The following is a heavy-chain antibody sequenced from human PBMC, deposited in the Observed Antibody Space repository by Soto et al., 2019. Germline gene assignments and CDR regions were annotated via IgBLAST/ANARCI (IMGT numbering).Heavy chain of an antibody. V-gene: IGHV4-4*02. CDR3: ARDGGGDGYNRNFDY. Sequence: QVQLQESGPGLVKPSGTLSLTCAVSGGSISSSNWWSWVRQPPGKGLEWIGEIYHSGSTNYNPSLKSRATISVDKSKNQFSLKLSSVTAADTAVYYCARDGGGDGYNRNFDYWGQGTLVTVSS. CDR1: GGSISSSNW. D-gene: IGHD3-16*01. J-gene: IGHJ4*02. CDR2: IYHSGST.